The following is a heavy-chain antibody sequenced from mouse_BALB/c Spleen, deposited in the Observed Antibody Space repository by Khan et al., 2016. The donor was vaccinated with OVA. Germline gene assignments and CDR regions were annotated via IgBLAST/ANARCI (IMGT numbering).Heavy chain of an antibody. Sequence: QVQLQQSGPELVRPGVSVKISCKGSGYTFTDYAMHWVKQSHAKSLEWIGLISTYSGNTNYKQKFKGKATMTVDKSSSTAYMELARLTSEDSAIYYCTRPAYDGYSDYWGQGTTLTVSS. J-gene: IGHJ2*01. CDR3: TRPAYDGYSDY. CDR1: GYTFTDYA. CDR2: ISTYSGNT. D-gene: IGHD2-3*01. V-gene: IGHV1S137*01.